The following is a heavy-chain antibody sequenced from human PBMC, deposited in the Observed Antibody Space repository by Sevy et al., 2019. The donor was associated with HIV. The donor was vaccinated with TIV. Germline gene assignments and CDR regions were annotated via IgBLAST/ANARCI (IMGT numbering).Heavy chain of an antibody. CDR1: GGSISSYY. J-gene: IGHJ3*02. Sequence: SETLSLTCTVSGGSISSYYWSWIRQPPGKGLEWIGHIHYRGRTTYNPSLKSRVTISVDTSKIHFSLRLNFVTAADTAVYYCARYDILTGHSDVFDIGGQGTMVTVSS. D-gene: IGHD3-9*01. CDR2: IHYRGRT. V-gene: IGHV4-59*13. CDR3: ARYDILTGHSDVFDI.